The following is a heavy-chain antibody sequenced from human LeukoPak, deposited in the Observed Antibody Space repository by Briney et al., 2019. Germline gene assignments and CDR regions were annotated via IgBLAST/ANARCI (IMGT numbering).Heavy chain of an antibody. J-gene: IGHJ3*02. V-gene: IGHV7-4-1*02. CDR2: INTNTGNP. D-gene: IGHD3-10*01. CDR3: ARDTYYYGSGSYLAFDI. Sequence: ASVKVSCKASGYTFTSYAMNWVRQAPGQGLEWMGWINTNTGNPTYAQGFTGRFVFSLDTSVSTAYLQISSLKAEDTAVYYCARDTYYYGSGSYLAFDIWGQGTMVTVSS. CDR1: GYTFTSYA.